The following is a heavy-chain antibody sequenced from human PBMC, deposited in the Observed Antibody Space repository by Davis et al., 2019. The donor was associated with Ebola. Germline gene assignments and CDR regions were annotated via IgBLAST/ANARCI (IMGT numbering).Heavy chain of an antibody. CDR1: VFTVSSHY. V-gene: IGHV3-66*01. CDR2: IYSGGSI. CDR3: ARDAVGATTDY. J-gene: IGHJ4*02. Sequence: GESLKISCAASVFTVSSHYMSWVRRSVGKGLEWVSVIYSGGSIYYADSVKGRFTISRDNSKNTLYLQMNSLRAEDTAVYYCARDAVGATTDYWGQGTLVTVSS. D-gene: IGHD1-26*01.